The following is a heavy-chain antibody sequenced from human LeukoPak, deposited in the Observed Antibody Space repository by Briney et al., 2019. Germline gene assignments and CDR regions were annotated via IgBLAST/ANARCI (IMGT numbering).Heavy chain of an antibody. Sequence: GGSLRLSCAASGFTFSSYGMHWVRQARVKGLEWVAVISYDGSNKYYADYVKGRFTISRDNSKNTLYLQMNSLRAEDTAVYYCARGGYSSSWYGSAFDIWGQGTMVTVSS. CDR2: ISYDGSNK. CDR3: ARGGYSSSWYGSAFDI. CDR1: GFTFSSYG. V-gene: IGHV3-30*03. J-gene: IGHJ3*02. D-gene: IGHD6-13*01.